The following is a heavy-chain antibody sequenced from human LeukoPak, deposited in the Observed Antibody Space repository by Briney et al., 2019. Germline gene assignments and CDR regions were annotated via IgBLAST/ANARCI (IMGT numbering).Heavy chain of an antibody. J-gene: IGHJ4*02. CDR1: GYTFTSYG. CDR3: ARDLLMVYAIFPHFGY. Sequence: ASVKVSCKASGYTFTSYGISWVRQAPGQGLEWMGWISAYNGNTNYAQKLQGRVTMTTDTSTSTAYMELRSLRSDDTAVYYCARDLLMVYAIFPHFGYWGQGTLVTVSS. D-gene: IGHD2-8*01. V-gene: IGHV1-18*01. CDR2: ISAYNGNT.